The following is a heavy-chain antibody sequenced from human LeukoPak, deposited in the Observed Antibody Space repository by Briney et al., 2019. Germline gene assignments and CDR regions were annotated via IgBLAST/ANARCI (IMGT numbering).Heavy chain of an antibody. V-gene: IGHV1-18*01. Sequence: ASVKVSCKASGYTFTTYGIAWVRQAPGQGLEWMGWINPYNANTYHAQNLQGRLTMTTHTPTTTAYMELRSLRSDDTAVYYCARLLSDYGDYNGNFEYWGQGTLVTVSS. CDR2: INPYNANT. CDR3: ARLLSDYGDYNGNFEY. CDR1: GYTFTTYG. J-gene: IGHJ4*02. D-gene: IGHD4-17*01.